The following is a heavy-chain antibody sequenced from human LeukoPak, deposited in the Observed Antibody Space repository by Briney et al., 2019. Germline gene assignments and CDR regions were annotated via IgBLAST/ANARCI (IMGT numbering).Heavy chain of an antibody. CDR3: VCGWNVDY. Sequence: SGGSLRLSCAASGFTFSSYAMDWLRQAPGKGLEWVSGIRNNGGRTYYADSVKGRFPISRDDSKNTLYLQMNSLRAEDTAVYYCVCGWNVDYWGQGTLVTVSS. CDR1: GFTFSSYA. D-gene: IGHD1-1*01. J-gene: IGHJ4*02. CDR2: IRNNGGRT. V-gene: IGHV3-23*01.